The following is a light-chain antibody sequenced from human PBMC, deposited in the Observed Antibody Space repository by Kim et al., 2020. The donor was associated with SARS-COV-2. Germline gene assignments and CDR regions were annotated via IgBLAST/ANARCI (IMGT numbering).Light chain of an antibody. CDR1: SLRSYY. V-gene: IGLV3-19*01. Sequence: SSELTQDPAVSVALGQTVRITCQGDSLRSYYATWYQQKPRQAPILVISGRNNRPSGFPSRFVGSSSGNTAYLTIIGAQAEDEADYYCNARDSSNNHVFGGGTQLTVL. CDR2: GRN. CDR3: NARDSSNNHV. J-gene: IGLJ2*01.